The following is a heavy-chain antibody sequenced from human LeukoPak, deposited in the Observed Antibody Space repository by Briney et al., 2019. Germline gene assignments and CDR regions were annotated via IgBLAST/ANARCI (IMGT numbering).Heavy chain of an antibody. CDR1: GGSISSYY. CDR3: AKDVDGGSYYVVFDY. V-gene: IGHV3-23*01. J-gene: IGHJ4*02. D-gene: IGHD1-26*01. CDR2: ISGSGGNT. Sequence: QPSETLSLTCTVSGGSISSYYWSWVRQAPGKGLEWVSVISGSGGNTYYADSVKGRFTISRDNSKNTVYLQMNSLRVEDTAVYYCAKDVDGGSYYVVFDYWGQGALVTVSS.